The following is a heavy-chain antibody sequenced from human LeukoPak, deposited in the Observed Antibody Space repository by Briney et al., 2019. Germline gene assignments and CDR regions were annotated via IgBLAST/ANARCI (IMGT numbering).Heavy chain of an antibody. CDR3: ARDPPYCSSTSCYFDY. D-gene: IGHD2-2*01. J-gene: IGHJ4*02. Sequence: GASVKVSCEASGYTFTSYGISWVRQAPGQGLEWMGWISAYNGNTNYAQKLQGRVTMTTDTSTSTAYMELRSLRSDDTAVYYCARDPPYCSSTSCYFDYWGRGTLVTVSS. V-gene: IGHV1-18*01. CDR2: ISAYNGNT. CDR1: GYTFTSYG.